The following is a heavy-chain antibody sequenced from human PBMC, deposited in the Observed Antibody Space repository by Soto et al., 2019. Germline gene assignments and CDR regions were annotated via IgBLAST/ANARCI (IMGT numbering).Heavy chain of an antibody. CDR1: GYLISSGYY. J-gene: IGHJ4*02. Sequence: LSLTCPVSGYLISSGYYWGWIRQTPGMGRVGLRSIGYSGKTYNTPYLQGRVSASVDLSQNQFSLNLVSVAAADTAVYFCARDLNSGYDSYYFDYWGQGTLVTVSS. V-gene: IGHV4-38-2*02. CDR2: IGYSGKT. D-gene: IGHD3-22*01. CDR3: ARDLNSGYDSYYFDY.